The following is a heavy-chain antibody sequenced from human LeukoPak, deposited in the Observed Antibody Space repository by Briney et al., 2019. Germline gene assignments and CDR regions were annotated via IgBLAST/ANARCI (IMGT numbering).Heavy chain of an antibody. CDR3: ARVGYSGYVDLYYFDY. V-gene: IGHV4-59*01. Sequence: SETLSLTCTVSGGSISSYYWSWIRQPPGKGLEWIGYIYYSGSTNYNPSLKSRVTISVDTSKHQLSLKLSSVTAADTAVYYCARVGYSGYVDLYYFDYWGQGNLVTVSS. CDR2: IYYSGST. J-gene: IGHJ4*02. D-gene: IGHD5-12*01. CDR1: GGSISSYY.